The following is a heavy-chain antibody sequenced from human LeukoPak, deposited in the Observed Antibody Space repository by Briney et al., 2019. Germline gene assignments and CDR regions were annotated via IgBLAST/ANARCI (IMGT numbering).Heavy chain of an antibody. D-gene: IGHD6-6*01. J-gene: IGHJ6*03. Sequence: SVKVSCKASGGTFSSYTISWVRQAPGQGVEWMGGIIPIFGTANTAQKFQGRVTITADESTSTAYMELSSRRSEDTAVYYCARDGSIAARPVYYYMDVWGKGTTVTVSS. CDR2: IIPIFGTA. V-gene: IGHV1-69*13. CDR3: ARDGSIAARPVYYYMDV. CDR1: GGTFSSYT.